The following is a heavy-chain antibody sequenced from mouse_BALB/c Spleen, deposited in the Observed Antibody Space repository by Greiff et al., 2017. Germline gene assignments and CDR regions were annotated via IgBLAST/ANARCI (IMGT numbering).Heavy chain of an antibody. V-gene: IGHV3-2*02. CDR3: ARESPLTAWFAY. J-gene: IGHJ3*01. CDR2: ISYSGST. D-gene: IGHD4-1*01. CDR1: GYSITSDYA. Sequence: VQLKESGPGLVKPSQSLSLTCTVTGYSITSDYAWNWIRQFPGNKLEWMGYISYSGSTSYNPSLKSRISITRDTSKNQFFLQLNSVTTEDTATYYCARESPLTAWFAYWGQGTLVTVSA.